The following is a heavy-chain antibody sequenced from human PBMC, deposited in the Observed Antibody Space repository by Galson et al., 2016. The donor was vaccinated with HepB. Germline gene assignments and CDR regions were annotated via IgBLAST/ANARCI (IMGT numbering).Heavy chain of an antibody. CDR1: GFTVSTNY. CDR2: ISSSSSYI. CDR3: ARATHTITYYYDSSGYKVDAFDI. Sequence: SLRLSCAASGFTVSTNYMNWVRQAPGKGLEWVSSISSSSSYIYYADSVKGRFTISRDNAKNSLYLQMNSLRAEDTAVYYCARATHTITYYYDSSGYKVDAFDIWGQGTMVTVSS. J-gene: IGHJ3*02. D-gene: IGHD3-22*01. V-gene: IGHV3-21*01.